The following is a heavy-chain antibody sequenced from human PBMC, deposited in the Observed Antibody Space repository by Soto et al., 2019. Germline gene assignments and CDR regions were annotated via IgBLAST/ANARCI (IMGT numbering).Heavy chain of an antibody. D-gene: IGHD3-22*01. Sequence: SLTCSVSGRSTTSYYWSWVRQPPGKGLEWIGYIYDNGITSQNPSLKSRVTMSADTSQNQFSLKLTSVTGADTAVYYCARTYDSNGYANEFDSWGQGXLVTVYS. J-gene: IGHJ4*02. CDR1: GRSTTSYY. V-gene: IGHV4-59*12. CDR2: IYDNGIT. CDR3: ARTYDSNGYANEFDS.